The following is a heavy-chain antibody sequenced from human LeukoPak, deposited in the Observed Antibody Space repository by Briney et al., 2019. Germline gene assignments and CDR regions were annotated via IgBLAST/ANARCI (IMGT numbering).Heavy chain of an antibody. J-gene: IGHJ4*02. V-gene: IGHV4-59*01. D-gene: IGHD3-10*01. CDR2: IYYSGST. Sequence: PSETLSLTCTVSGGSLSSYYWSWIRQPPGKGLEWIGYIYYSGSTNYNPSLKSRVTISVDTSKNQFSLKLSSVTAADTAVYYCAREVRYYYGSGVDYWGQGTLVTVSS. CDR1: GGSLSSYY. CDR3: AREVRYYYGSGVDY.